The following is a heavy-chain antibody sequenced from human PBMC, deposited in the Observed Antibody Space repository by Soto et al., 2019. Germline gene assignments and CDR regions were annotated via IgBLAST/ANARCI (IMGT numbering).Heavy chain of an antibody. V-gene: IGHV1-46*01. CDR1: GYTXTSYY. J-gene: IGHJ6*02. CDR3: ARSYYDILTGDYYYYGMDV. D-gene: IGHD3-9*01. Sequence: ASVKVSCKASGYTXTSYYMHWVRQAPGQGLEWMGIINPSGGSTSYAQKFQGRVTMTRDTSTSTVYMELSSLRSEDTAVYYCARSYYDILTGDYYYYGMDVWGQGTTVTVSS. CDR2: INPSGGST.